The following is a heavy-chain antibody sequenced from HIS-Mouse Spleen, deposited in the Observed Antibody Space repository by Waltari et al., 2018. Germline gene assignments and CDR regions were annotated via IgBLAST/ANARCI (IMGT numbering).Heavy chain of an antibody. CDR2: IYHSGST. CDR1: GYSISSGYY. Sequence: QVQLQESGPGLVKPSETLSLTCTVSGYSISSGYYWGWIRQPPGKGLEWIGSIYHSGSTHYNPYLKRRGTISVDTSKNQFSLKLSSVTAADTAVYYCARDWGSSSWYDVFYYYYGMDVWGQGTTVTVSS. V-gene: IGHV4-38-2*02. J-gene: IGHJ6*02. CDR3: ARDWGSSSWYDVFYYYYGMDV. D-gene: IGHD6-13*01.